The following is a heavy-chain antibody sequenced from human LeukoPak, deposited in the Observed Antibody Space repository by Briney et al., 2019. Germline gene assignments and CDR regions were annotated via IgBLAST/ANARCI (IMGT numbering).Heavy chain of an antibody. CDR2: VYYSGDT. V-gene: IGHV4-59*08. CDR1: GDSISGVY. D-gene: IGHD2-15*01. J-gene: IGHJ4*02. Sequence: TSETLPLTCTVSGDSISGVYWSWIRQPPGEGLEWIGYVYYSGDTNYNPSLKSRVTMSLDTSKNQVSLRLSSVTAADTAVYYCARHPFATPFDHWGRGTLLTVSS. CDR3: ARHPFATPFDH.